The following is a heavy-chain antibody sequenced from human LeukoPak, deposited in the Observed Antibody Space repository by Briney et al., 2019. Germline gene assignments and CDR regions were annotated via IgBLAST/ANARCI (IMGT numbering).Heavy chain of an antibody. CDR3: AKGSRPRILELPAFDI. CDR1: GFTISSYW. CDR2: ISGSGGST. D-gene: IGHD1-7*01. Sequence: PGGSLRLSCAASGFTISSYWMHWVRQAPGKGLEWVSAISGSGGSTYYADSVKGRFTISRDNSKNTLYLQMNSLRAEDTAVYYCAKGSRPRILELPAFDIWGQGTMVTVSS. V-gene: IGHV3-23*01. J-gene: IGHJ3*02.